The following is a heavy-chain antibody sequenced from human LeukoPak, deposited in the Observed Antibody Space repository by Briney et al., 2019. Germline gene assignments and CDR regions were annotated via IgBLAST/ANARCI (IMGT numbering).Heavy chain of an antibody. CDR2: IRYDGSNE. Sequence: QSGGSLRLSCAASGFTFSSYEMNWVRQAPGKGLEWVSFIRYDGSNEYYADSVRGRFTISRDNSRNTLYLQMNSLRAEDTAVYYCAKKVGSTQNSYFDFWGQGTLVTVSS. J-gene: IGHJ4*02. CDR3: AKKVGSTQNSYFDF. CDR1: GFTFSSYE. V-gene: IGHV3-30*02. D-gene: IGHD1-26*01.